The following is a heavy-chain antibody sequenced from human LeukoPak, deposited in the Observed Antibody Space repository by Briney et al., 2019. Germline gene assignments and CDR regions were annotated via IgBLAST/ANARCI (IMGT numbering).Heavy chain of an antibody. D-gene: IGHD1-26*01. CDR1: GFTFSSYG. J-gene: IGHJ3*02. Sequence: GGSLRLSCAASGFTFSSYGMHWVRQAPGKGLEWVAFVRYDGSNKYYGDSVKGRFTISRDNSKNTLYLQMNSLRAEDTAVYYCAKEQYSGNNYDAFDIWGQGTMVTVSS. V-gene: IGHV3-30*02. CDR3: AKEQYSGNNYDAFDI. CDR2: VRYDGSNK.